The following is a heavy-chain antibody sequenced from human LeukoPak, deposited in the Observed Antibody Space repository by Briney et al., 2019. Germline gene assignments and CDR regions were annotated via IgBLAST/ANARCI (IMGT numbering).Heavy chain of an antibody. Sequence: SVKVSCKASGGTFSSYAISWVRQAPGQGLEWMGGIIPIFGTANYAQKFQGRVTITADESTSTACMELSSLRSEDTAVYYCARGSVDTAMVTFYYYYYGMDVWGQGTTVTVSS. CDR1: GGTFSSYA. J-gene: IGHJ6*02. CDR3: ARGSVDTAMVTFYYYYYGMDV. V-gene: IGHV1-69*13. CDR2: IIPIFGTA. D-gene: IGHD5-18*01.